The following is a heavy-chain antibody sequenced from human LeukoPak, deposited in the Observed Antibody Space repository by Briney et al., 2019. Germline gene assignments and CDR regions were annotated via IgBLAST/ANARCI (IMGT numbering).Heavy chain of an antibody. J-gene: IGHJ5*02. CDR1: GFTVSSDY. CDR2: IYSGGST. Sequence: GGSLRLSCAASGFTVSSDYMSWVRQARGKELEWGSVIYSGGSTYCAESVKGRFTISRDKSKNTVYLQMNSLRFEDTAMYYCARNWFDPWGQGTLVTVSS. CDR3: ARNWFDP. V-gene: IGHV3-53*05.